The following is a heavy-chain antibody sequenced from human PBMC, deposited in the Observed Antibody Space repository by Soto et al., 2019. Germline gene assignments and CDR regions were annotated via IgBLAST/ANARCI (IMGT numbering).Heavy chain of an antibody. J-gene: IGHJ5*02. D-gene: IGHD2-15*01. CDR2: ISGSGDYT. CDR3: AKDSRSHPQGWFDP. CDR1: GFTFSSYA. Sequence: EVQLLESGGGLVQPGESLRVSCAASGFTFSSYAMTWVRQAPGKGLEWVSSISGSGDYTYFADSVKGRFTISRDNSKDTLYLQMSSLRVEDTAIYYCAKDSRSHPQGWFDPWGQATLVTVSS. V-gene: IGHV3-23*01.